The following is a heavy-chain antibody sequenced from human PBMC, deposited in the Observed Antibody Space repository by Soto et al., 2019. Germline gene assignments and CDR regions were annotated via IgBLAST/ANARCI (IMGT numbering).Heavy chain of an antibody. J-gene: IGHJ4*02. D-gene: IGHD1-7*01. V-gene: IGHV3-33*03. CDR2: IWYDGSNK. CDR1: GFTISTHG. CDR3: AAATTWNFHFPY. Sequence: QAQLVESGGGVVQPGTSLRLSCAASGFTISTHGMHWVRQAPGKGLEWLANIWYDGSNKFYAESVKGRFSISKDNSKNTLDLQMSSLRAEDTAVYYCAAATTWNFHFPYWGQGTQVTVSA.